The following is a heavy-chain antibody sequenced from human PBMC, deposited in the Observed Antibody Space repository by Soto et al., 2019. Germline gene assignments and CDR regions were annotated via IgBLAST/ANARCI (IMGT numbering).Heavy chain of an antibody. J-gene: IGHJ4*02. CDR1: GFTFSRHT. D-gene: IGHD3-3*01. CDR2: ISDDGSNT. Sequence: QVQLVESGGGVVQPGRSLRLSCAASGFTFSRHTMHWVRQAPGKGLEWVAAISDDGSNTYYADSVKGRFTISRDNSKNALDMHINILSIEATAVHHCARGVYYVSWSGLNSHPYYMDDWVQVSLVTVSS. V-gene: IGHV3-30-3*01. CDR3: ARGVYYVSWSGLNSHPYYMDD.